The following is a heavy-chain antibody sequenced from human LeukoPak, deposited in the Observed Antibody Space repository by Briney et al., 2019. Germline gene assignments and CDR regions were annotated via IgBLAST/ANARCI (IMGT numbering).Heavy chain of an antibody. V-gene: IGHV3-21*01. CDR1: GFTFSSYS. J-gene: IGHJ4*02. Sequence: GGSLRLSCAASGFTFSSYSMNWVRQAPGKGLEWVSSISSSSSYIYYADSVKGRFTISRDNAKNSLYLQMNSLRAEDTAVYYCARVDLVRATYYFDYWGEGTLVTVSS. D-gene: IGHD1-26*01. CDR2: ISSSSSYI. CDR3: ARVDLVRATYYFDY.